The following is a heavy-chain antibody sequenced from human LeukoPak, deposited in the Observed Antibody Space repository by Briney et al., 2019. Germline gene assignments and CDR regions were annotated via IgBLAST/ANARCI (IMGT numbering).Heavy chain of an antibody. J-gene: IGHJ6*03. CDR1: GFTFSSYA. V-gene: IGHV3-23*01. D-gene: IGHD3-22*01. Sequence: GGSLRLSCAASGFTFSSYAMSWVRQAPGKGLEWVSAISGSGGSTYYADSVKGRFTISRDNAKNSLYLQMNSLRAEDTAVYYCARGGLFPYYMDVWGKGTTVTVSS. CDR3: ARGGLFPYYMDV. CDR2: ISGSGGST.